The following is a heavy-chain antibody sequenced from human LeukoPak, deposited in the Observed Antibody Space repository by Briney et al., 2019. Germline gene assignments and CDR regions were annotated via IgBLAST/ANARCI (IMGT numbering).Heavy chain of an antibody. V-gene: IGHV3-7*04. D-gene: IGHD2-15*01. CDR3: ATEKGYCSGGSCYIFDY. Sequence: GGSLRLSCAASGFTFSSYWMSWVRQAPGKGLEWVANIKQDGSEKYYVDSVKGRFTISRDNAKNSLYLQMNSLRAEDTAVYYCATEKGYCSGGSCYIFDYWGQGTLVTVSS. CDR1: GFTFSSYW. J-gene: IGHJ4*02. CDR2: IKQDGSEK.